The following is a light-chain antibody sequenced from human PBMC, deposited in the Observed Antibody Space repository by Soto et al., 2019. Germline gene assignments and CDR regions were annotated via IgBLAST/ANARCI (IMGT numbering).Light chain of an antibody. V-gene: IGKV2D-29*01. Sequence: DIVMTQTPPSLSVTPGQSASISCKSSQSLLYRDGKTYVYWYLQKPGQAPQLLIHELSNRFSGEPERFSGSGFETDFTLRIRRVDAEDAGIYEWMQSIKDLSFGGGTKVEIK. CDR1: QSLLYRDGKTY. J-gene: IGKJ4*01. CDR3: MQSIKDLS. CDR2: ELS.